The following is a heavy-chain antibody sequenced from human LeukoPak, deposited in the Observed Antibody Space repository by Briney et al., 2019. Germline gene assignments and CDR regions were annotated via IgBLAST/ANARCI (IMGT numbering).Heavy chain of an antibody. CDR1: GFTLYHHA. CDR2: NQYDESNE. D-gene: IGHD6-13*01. J-gene: IGHJ3*02. Sequence: GGPLSLFCVGCGFTLYHHAMHGPRQATGEGLQWVAVNQYDESNETHEDCERRRFHLSRDNSKNTLYLQMTNVVPDDWGIYYCAKHRVSGSRWFWTFDIWGQGTIGAVSS. CDR3: AKHRVSGSRWFWTFDI. V-gene: IGHV3-30*18.